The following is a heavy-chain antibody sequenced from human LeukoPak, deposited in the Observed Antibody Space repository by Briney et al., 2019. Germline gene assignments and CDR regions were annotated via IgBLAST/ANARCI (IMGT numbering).Heavy chain of an antibody. J-gene: IGHJ6*02. Sequence: GASVKVSCKASGYTFTGYYMHWVRQAPGQGLEWMGWINPNSGGTNYAQKFQGRVTMTRDTSISTAYMELSRLRSDDTAVYYCARMAVLGGSSDYYYYYGMDVWGQGTTVTVSS. V-gene: IGHV1-2*02. CDR3: ARMAVLGGSSDYYYYYGMDV. D-gene: IGHD6-6*01. CDR2: INPNSGGT. CDR1: GYTFTGYY.